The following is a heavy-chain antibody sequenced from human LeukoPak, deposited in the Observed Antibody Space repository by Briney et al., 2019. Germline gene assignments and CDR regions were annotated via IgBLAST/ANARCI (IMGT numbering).Heavy chain of an antibody. CDR1: GFTFDDYG. D-gene: IGHD3-22*01. CDR3: ARDASGYYGYYYYMDV. CDR2: IKQDGSEK. V-gene: IGHV3-7*01. Sequence: PGGSLRLSCAASGFTFDDYGMSWVRQAPGKGLEWLANIKQDGSEKYYVDSVKGRFTISRDNAKNSLYLQMNSLRAEDTAVYYCARDASGYYGYYYYMDVWGKGTTVTISS. J-gene: IGHJ6*03.